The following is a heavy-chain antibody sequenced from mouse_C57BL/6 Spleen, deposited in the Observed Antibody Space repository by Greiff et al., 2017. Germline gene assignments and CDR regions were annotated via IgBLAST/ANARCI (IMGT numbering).Heavy chain of an antibody. V-gene: IGHV6-3*01. J-gene: IGHJ1*03. CDR2: IRLKSDNYAT. D-gene: IGHD1-1*01. CDR1: GFTFSNYW. Sequence: EVKLQESGGGLVQPGGSMKLSCVASGFTFSNYWMNWVRQSPEKGLEWVAQIRLKSDNYATNYAGSVKGRFTISRDDSKSSVYLQMNNLRAEDTGIYYCTAGSSYDWYFDVWGTGTTVTVSS. CDR3: TAGSSYDWYFDV.